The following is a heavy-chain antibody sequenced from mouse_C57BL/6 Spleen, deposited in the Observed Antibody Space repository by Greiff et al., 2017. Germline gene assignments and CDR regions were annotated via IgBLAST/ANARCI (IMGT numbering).Heavy chain of an antibody. CDR1: GYTFTSYW. CDR3: ASLGQYDY. D-gene: IGHD3-3*01. CDR2: IYPSDSET. J-gene: IGHJ2*01. Sequence: VQLQQPGAEMVRPGSSVKLSCKASGYTFTSYWMDWVKQRPGQGLEWIGNIYPSDSETHYNQKFKDKATLTVDKSSSTAYMQLSSLTSEDSAVYYCASLGQYDYWGQGTTLTVSS. V-gene: IGHV1-61*01.